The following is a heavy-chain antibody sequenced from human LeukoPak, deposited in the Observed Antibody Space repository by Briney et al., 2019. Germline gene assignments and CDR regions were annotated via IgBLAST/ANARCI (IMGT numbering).Heavy chain of an antibody. CDR3: TRGRNWFDP. J-gene: IGHJ5*02. V-gene: IGHV1-2*02. CDR1: GYTFTGYY. CDR2: IDPNSGGT. Sequence: ASVKVSCKASGYTFTGYYIQWVRQAPGQGLEWMGWIDPNSGGTNYAQNFQGRVTMTRDTSISTAYMDLSRLSSDDTAVYYCTRGRNWFDPWGQGTLVTVSS.